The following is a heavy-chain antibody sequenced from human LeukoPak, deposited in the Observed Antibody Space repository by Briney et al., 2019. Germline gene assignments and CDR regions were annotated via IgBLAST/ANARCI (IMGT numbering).Heavy chain of an antibody. CDR2: ISYDGTGE. Sequence: GRSLRLSCAASRFTFSSYGMHWVRQSPGKGLAWVALISYDGTGEYYAGSVKGRFTLSRDNSKNMLYLQMNSLRAEDTAVYYCARDGLGGYGLDVWGPGTMVTVSS. D-gene: IGHD4-23*01. CDR3: ARDGLGGYGLDV. V-gene: IGHV3-30*03. J-gene: IGHJ6*02. CDR1: RFTFSSYG.